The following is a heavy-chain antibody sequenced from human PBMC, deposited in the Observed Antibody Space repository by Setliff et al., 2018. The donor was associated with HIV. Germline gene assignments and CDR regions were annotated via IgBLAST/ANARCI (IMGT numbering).Heavy chain of an antibody. CDR1: GYTFTSYD. V-gene: IGHV1-69*05. CDR2: IIPIFGTA. CDR3: ARDMFEIWERSLAKGDEFDP. J-gene: IGHJ5*02. Sequence: AASVKVSCKASGYTFTSYDINWVRQATGQGLEWMGGIIPIFGTANYAQKFQGRVTITTDESTSTAYMELSSLRSEDTAVYYCARDMFEIWERSLAKGDEFDPWGQGSLVTVS. D-gene: IGHD3-10*02.